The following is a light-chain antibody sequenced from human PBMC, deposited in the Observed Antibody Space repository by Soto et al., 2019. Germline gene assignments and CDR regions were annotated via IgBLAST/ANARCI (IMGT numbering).Light chain of an antibody. CDR3: QQSFSNVALS. J-gene: IGKJ4*01. V-gene: IGKV1-5*03. Sequence: DIQMTQSPSILSASVGDRVTITCRASQSISSWLAWYQQKPGKAPKLLFYKASGLESGVPSRFSGSGSGTDFTLTISSLQPDDFATYYCQQSFSNVALSFGGGTKVAI. CDR1: QSISSW. CDR2: KAS.